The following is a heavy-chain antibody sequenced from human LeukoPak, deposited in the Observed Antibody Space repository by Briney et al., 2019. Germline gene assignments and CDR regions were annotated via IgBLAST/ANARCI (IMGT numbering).Heavy chain of an antibody. D-gene: IGHD3-9*01. J-gene: IGHJ3*02. Sequence: SETLSLTCTVSGGSISSYYWSWIRQPPGKGLEWIGYIYYSGSTNYNPSLKSRVTISVDTSKNQFSLKLSSVTAADTAVYYCATQYDILTGHYAFDIWGQGTMVTVSS. V-gene: IGHV4-59*08. CDR2: IYYSGST. CDR1: GGSISSYY. CDR3: ATQYDILTGHYAFDI.